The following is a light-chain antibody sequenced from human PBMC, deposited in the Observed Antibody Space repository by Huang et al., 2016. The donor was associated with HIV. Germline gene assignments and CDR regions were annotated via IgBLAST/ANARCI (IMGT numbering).Light chain of an antibody. J-gene: IGKJ4*01. CDR1: QNINNY. Sequence: DIVLTQSPATLSLSPGQRATLSCRASQNINNYLVWYQQKPGQAPRLLIYDSFNRATGIPARFRGSGSGTDFTLTINTLEPEDFAVYYCQQRGAWPLTFGGGTKVEIK. CDR3: QQRGAWPLT. CDR2: DSF. V-gene: IGKV3-11*01.